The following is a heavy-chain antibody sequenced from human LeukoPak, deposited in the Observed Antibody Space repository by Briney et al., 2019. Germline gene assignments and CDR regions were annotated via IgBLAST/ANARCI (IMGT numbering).Heavy chain of an antibody. J-gene: IGHJ4*02. Sequence: GGSLRLTCAGSGFTFTHAWMSWVRQAPGKGLGWVGRIKAKVDGVTTDYAAPVKGRFSISRDDSKNMVYLQMNSLKTEDTAVYFCATDPVSFAGVIAPFDYWGQGALVIVSS. D-gene: IGHD3-16*02. CDR1: GFTFTHAW. V-gene: IGHV3-15*01. CDR2: IKAKVDGVTT. CDR3: ATDPVSFAGVIAPFDY.